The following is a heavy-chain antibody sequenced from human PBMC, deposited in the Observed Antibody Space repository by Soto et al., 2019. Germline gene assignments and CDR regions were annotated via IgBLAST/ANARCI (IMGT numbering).Heavy chain of an antibody. V-gene: IGHV1-69*13. CDR2: IIPIFGTA. J-gene: IGHJ6*02. CDR1: GGTFSSYA. CDR3: ARDGYSNYDYYYGMDV. D-gene: IGHD4-4*01. Sequence: VKVSCKASGGTFSSYAISWVRQAPGQGLEWMGGIIPIFGTANYAQKFQGRVTITADESTSTAYMELSSLRSEDTAVYYCARDGYSNYDYYYGMDVWGQGTTVTV.